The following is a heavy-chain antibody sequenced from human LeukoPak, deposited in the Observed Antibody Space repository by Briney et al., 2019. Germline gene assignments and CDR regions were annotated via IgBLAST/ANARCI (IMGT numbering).Heavy chain of an antibody. Sequence: SETLSLTCTVSGGSISSGSYYWSWIRQPAGKGLEWIGRIYTSGSTNYNPSLKSRVTISVDTSKNQFSLKLSSVTAADTAVYYCARAPEYYYDSSGYYYGYYHYYYMDVWGKGTTVTVSS. CDR2: IYTSGST. J-gene: IGHJ6*03. D-gene: IGHD3-22*01. CDR1: GGSISSGSYY. CDR3: ARAPEYYYDSSGYYYGYYHYYYMDV. V-gene: IGHV4-61*02.